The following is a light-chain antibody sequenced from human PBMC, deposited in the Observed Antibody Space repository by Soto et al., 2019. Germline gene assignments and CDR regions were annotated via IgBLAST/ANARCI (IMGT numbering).Light chain of an antibody. CDR2: GAS. CDR3: QQYNKWPT. Sequence: EIVMTQSPATLSVSPGERATLSCRASQSVSSDLAWYQQKPGQSPRLLIYGASTRATGIPARFSGNGSGTEFTLTISSLQSEDFAVYYCQQYNKWPTFGQGTRLEIK. CDR1: QSVSSD. J-gene: IGKJ5*01. V-gene: IGKV3-15*01.